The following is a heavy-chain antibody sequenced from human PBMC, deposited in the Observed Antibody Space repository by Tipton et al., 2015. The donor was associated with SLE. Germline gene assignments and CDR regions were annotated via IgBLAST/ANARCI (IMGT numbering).Heavy chain of an antibody. CDR2: LDYSGKT. Sequence: TLSLTCTVSGGSVSSSSYYWDWIRQPPGKGLEWIGSLDYSGKTAYPPPLKSRVTISVDTSKNQFSLKLSSVTAADTAIYYCAKLFGSAYWYYMDVWGKGTTVTVS. J-gene: IGHJ6*03. CDR1: GGSVSSSSYY. CDR3: AKLFGSAYWYYMDV. D-gene: IGHD6-25*01. V-gene: IGHV4-39*01.